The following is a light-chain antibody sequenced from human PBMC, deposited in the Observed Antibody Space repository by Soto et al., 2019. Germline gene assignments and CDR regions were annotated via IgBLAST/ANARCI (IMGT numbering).Light chain of an antibody. CDR1: QSVSTN. CDR3: QQYNNWLGT. V-gene: IGKV3-15*01. CDR2: GAS. Sequence: EIVMTQSPATLSVSPGERATLSCRVSQSVSTNLAWYQQTPGQAPRLLIFGASARATGIPARFSGSGSGTEFTLTISSLQSEDFAVYYCQQYNNWLGTFGQGTKVEIK. J-gene: IGKJ1*01.